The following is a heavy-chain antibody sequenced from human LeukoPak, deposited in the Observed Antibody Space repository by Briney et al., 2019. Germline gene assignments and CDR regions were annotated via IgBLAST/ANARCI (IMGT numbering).Heavy chain of an antibody. CDR1: GYSFSSYW. CDR2: ISPGDSNT. D-gene: IGHD6-13*01. J-gene: IGHJ4*02. Sequence: GESLKISCKGSGYSFSSYWIGWVRQMPGKGLEWMGIISPGDSNTRYSPSFQGQVTISADKSISTAYLQWSSLKASDTTMYYCARREATAGTGFDYWGQGTLVTVSS. CDR3: ARREATAGTGFDY. V-gene: IGHV5-51*01.